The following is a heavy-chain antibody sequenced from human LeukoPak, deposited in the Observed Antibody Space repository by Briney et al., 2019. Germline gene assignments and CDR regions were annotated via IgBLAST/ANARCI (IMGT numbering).Heavy chain of an antibody. CDR2: IYPGDSDT. J-gene: IGHJ3*02. CDR3: ARQDDYGDFPDAFDI. D-gene: IGHD4-17*01. V-gene: IGHV5-51*01. CDR1: GYSFTSYW. Sequence: LGESLKISCKGSGYSFTSYWIGWVRQMPGKGLEWMGIIYPGDSDTRYSPSFQGQVTISADKSISTAYLQWSSLKASDTAMYYCARQDDYGDFPDAFDIWGQGTMVTVSS.